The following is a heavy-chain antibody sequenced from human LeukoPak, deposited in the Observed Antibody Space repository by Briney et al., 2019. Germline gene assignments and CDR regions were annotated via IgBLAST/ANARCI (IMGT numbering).Heavy chain of an antibody. D-gene: IGHD6-6*01. CDR1: GFTFSSYW. J-gene: IGHJ4*02. CDR3: AREEYSSSSSHFDY. CDR2: IKQDGSEK. V-gene: IGHV3-7*01. Sequence: GGSLRLSCAASGFTFSSYWMSWVRQAPGKGLEWVANIKQDGSEKYYVDSVKGRFTISRDNAKNSLYLQMNSLRAEDTAVYYCAREEYSSSSSHFDYWGQGTLVTVSS.